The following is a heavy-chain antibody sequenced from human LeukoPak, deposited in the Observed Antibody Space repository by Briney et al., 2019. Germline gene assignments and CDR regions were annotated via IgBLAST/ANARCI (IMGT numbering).Heavy chain of an antibody. CDR2: IHTTGST. V-gene: IGHV4-61*09. D-gene: IGHD2-2*02. J-gene: IGHJ4*02. CDR3: ARCTSTSCYNFDY. CDR1: GGSINSGSYY. Sequence: SETLSLTRTVSGGSINSGSYYWNWIRQSAGKGLEWIGHIHTTGSTNCNPSLKSRVTTSLDTSKNQFSLKLNSVTAADTAVYYCARCTSTSCYNFDYWGQGSLVTVSS.